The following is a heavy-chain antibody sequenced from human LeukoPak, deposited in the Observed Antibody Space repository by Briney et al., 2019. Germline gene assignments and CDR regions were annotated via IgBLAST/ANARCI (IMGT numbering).Heavy chain of an antibody. Sequence: PGGSLRLSCAASGFTFSSYSMNWVRQAPGKGLEWVSSISSSSSYIYYADSVKGRFTISRDNAKNSLYLQMNSLRAEDTAVYYCARTGGIYYDYVWGVRWDYWGQGTLVTVSS. CDR1: GFTFSSYS. CDR2: ISSSSSYI. J-gene: IGHJ4*02. CDR3: ARTGGIYYDYVWGVRWDY. D-gene: IGHD3-16*01. V-gene: IGHV3-21*01.